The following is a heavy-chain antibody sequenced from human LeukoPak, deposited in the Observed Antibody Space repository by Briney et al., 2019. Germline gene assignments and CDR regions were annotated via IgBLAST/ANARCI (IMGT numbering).Heavy chain of an antibody. J-gene: IGHJ4*02. D-gene: IGHD3-10*01. CDR2: IYYSGST. V-gene: IGHV4-39*07. Sequence: SETLSLTCTVSGGSISSSSYYWGWIRQPPGKGLEWIGSIYYSGSTYYNPSLKSRVTISVDTSKNQFSLKLSSVTAADTAVYYCASRGVTLGPRRGRYHGSGSYSGPNDYWGQGTLVTVSS. CDR1: GGSISSSSYY. CDR3: ASRGVTLGPRRGRYHGSGSYSGPNDY.